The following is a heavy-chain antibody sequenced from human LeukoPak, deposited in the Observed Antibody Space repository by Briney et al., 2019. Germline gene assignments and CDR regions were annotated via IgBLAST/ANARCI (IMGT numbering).Heavy chain of an antibody. Sequence: PGGSLRLSCAASGFTFSSYWMHWVRQVPGKGLVWVARINSDGSGTSYADSVKGRFTISRDNAKNTLYLQMNSLRAEDTAVYYCARDHAYWNYFDYWGQGTLVTVSS. CDR1: GFTFSSYW. D-gene: IGHD1-1*01. J-gene: IGHJ4*02. CDR2: INSDGSGT. CDR3: ARDHAYWNYFDY. V-gene: IGHV3-74*01.